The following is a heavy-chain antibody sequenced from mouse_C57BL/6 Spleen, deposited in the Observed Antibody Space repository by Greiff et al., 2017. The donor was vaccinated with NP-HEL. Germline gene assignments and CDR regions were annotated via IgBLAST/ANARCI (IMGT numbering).Heavy chain of an antibody. CDR1: GFTFSSYA. D-gene: IGHD2-5*01. Sequence: EVKLVESGGGLVKPGGSLKLSCAASGFTFSSYAMSWVRQTPEKRLEWVATISDGGSYTYYPDNVKGRFTISRDNAKNNLYLQMSHLKSEDTAMYYCAREYYSNWGQGTTLTVSS. V-gene: IGHV5-4*01. CDR2: ISDGGSYT. CDR3: AREYYSN. J-gene: IGHJ2*01.